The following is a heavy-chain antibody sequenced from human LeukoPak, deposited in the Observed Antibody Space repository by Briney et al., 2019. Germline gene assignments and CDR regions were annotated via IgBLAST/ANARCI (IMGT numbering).Heavy chain of an antibody. CDR1: GGSINGYS. V-gene: IGHV4-4*07. CDR3: ARDSSRSYFDS. Sequence: SETLSLTCTVSGGSINGYSWTWIRQSAGQGLEWIGRIYSNGITNYSPSLKSRLTISLDTSKNQFSLKLSSVTAADTAVYYCARDSSRSYFDSWGQGSLVTVSS. J-gene: IGHJ4*02. CDR2: IYSNGIT.